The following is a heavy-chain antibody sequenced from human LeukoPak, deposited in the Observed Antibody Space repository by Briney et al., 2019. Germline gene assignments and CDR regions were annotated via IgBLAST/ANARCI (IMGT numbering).Heavy chain of an antibody. V-gene: IGHV4-59*01. CDR2: IYYSGST. Sequence: PSETLSLTCTVSGGSISSYYWSWIRQPPGKGLEWIGYIYYSGSTNYNPSLKSRVTISVDTSKNQFSLKLGSVTAADTAVYYCARVMRYCSSTSCPLNWFDPWGQGTLVTVSS. J-gene: IGHJ5*02. CDR1: GGSISSYY. CDR3: ARVMRYCSSTSCPLNWFDP. D-gene: IGHD2-2*01.